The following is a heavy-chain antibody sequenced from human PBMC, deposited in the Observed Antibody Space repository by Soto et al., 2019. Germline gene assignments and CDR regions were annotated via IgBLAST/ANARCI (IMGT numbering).Heavy chain of an antibody. CDR1: GFTFSSYA. D-gene: IGHD2-2*01. CDR2: ISGSGGST. Sequence: GGSLRLSCAASGFTFSSYAMSWVRQAPGQGLEWVSAISGSGGSTYYADSVKGRFTISRDNSKNTLYLQMNSLRAEDTTVYYCAKYLPPIRRYCSSTSCPQIYYYYGMDVWGQGTTVTVSS. CDR3: AKYLPPIRRYCSSTSCPQIYYYYGMDV. V-gene: IGHV3-23*01. J-gene: IGHJ6*02.